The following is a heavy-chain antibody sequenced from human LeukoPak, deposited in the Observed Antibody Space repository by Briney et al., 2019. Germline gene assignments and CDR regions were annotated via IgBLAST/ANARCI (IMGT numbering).Heavy chain of an antibody. V-gene: IGHV5-51*01. D-gene: IGHD5-18*01. Sequence: GESLKISCKGSGYKFTSYWIGWVRQMPGKGLEWMGIIYPGDSDTRYSPSFQGQVTISADKSISTAYLQWSSLKASDTAMYYCARQVVDTAMVVAFDIWGQGTMVTVSS. CDR1: GYKFTSYW. CDR3: ARQVVDTAMVVAFDI. J-gene: IGHJ3*02. CDR2: IYPGDSDT.